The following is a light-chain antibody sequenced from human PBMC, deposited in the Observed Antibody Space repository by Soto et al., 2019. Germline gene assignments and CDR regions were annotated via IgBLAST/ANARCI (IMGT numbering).Light chain of an antibody. V-gene: IGLV2-14*01. CDR3: SSFTRINPTYV. J-gene: IGLJ1*01. CDR2: NVY. CDR1: SVDVGGYNY. Sequence: QSYLTQPASVSGSPGQSMTIRGPGVSVDVGGYNYVSWHQQHPGKAPKLMIFNVYHRPSGVSSRFSGSKSGNTASLIISGLQAEDEADYYCSSFTRINPTYVFGTGTKVTV.